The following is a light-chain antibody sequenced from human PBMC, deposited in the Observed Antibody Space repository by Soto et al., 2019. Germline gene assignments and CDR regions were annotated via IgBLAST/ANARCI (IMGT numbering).Light chain of an antibody. Sequence: DIQMTQSPSTLSASVGERVTITCRASQNLGGWLAWYQQKPGKAPKLLIFDGSSLASGVPSRFGGSGSGTEFTLTIISLQPDDFATYYCQQYTNTNNPWMFGQGTKVDIK. CDR1: QNLGGW. CDR2: DGS. CDR3: QQYTNTNNPWM. J-gene: IGKJ1*01. V-gene: IGKV1-5*01.